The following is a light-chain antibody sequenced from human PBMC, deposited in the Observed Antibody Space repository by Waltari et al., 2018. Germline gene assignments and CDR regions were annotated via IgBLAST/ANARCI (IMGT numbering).Light chain of an antibody. V-gene: IGLV2-23*01. CDR2: EDT. J-gene: IGLJ2*01. CDR3: CSYAGSTASIL. Sequence: QSALTQPASVSGSPGQSITISCTGPSSDVGSNHLVSWYQHHPGKAPKLMLYEDTKRPSGVSNRFASSKSGNTASLTISGLQAEDEADYYCCSYAGSTASILLGGGTKLTVL. CDR1: SSDVGSNHL.